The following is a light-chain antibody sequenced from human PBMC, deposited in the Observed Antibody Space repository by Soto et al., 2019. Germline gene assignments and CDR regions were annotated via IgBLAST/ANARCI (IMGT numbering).Light chain of an antibody. J-gene: IGKJ4*01. CDR1: QGSSSY. V-gene: IGKV1-8*01. CDR2: AAS. Sequence: ALRMTQSPSSFSASTGDRVTITCRASQGSSSYLAWYQQKPGKAPKLLIYAASTLQSGVPSRFSGSGSGTDFTLTISCLQSEDFATYYCQQYYSYPSLTFGGGTKVEIK. CDR3: QQYYSYPSLT.